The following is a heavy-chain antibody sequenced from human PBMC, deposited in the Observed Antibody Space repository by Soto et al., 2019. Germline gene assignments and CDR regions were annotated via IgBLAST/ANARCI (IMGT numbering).Heavy chain of an antibody. V-gene: IGHV4-34*01. CDR1: GGSFSGYY. Sequence: SETLSLTCAVYGGSFSGYYWSWIRQPPGMGLEWIGEINHSGSTNYNPSLKSRVTISVDTSKTQFSLKLSSVTAADTAVYYCARGFVDGGNTVVFDYWGQGTLVTVSS. J-gene: IGHJ4*02. D-gene: IGHD2-15*01. CDR2: INHSGST. CDR3: ARGFVDGGNTVVFDY.